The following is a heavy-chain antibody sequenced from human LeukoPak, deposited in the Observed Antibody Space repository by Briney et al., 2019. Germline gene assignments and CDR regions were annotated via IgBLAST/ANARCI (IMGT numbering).Heavy chain of an antibody. CDR3: AKPWESRRPGGSFDY. J-gene: IGHJ4*02. Sequence: PGGSLRLSCAASGFTFSNYAMSWVRQAPGKGLEWVSTISGSGGTTYYADSVKGRFTISRDNSKNTLYLQMNSLRAEDTAVYYCAKPWESRRPGGSFDYWGQGTLVTVSS. CDR2: ISGSGGTT. V-gene: IGHV3-23*01. CDR1: GFTFSNYA. D-gene: IGHD3-16*01.